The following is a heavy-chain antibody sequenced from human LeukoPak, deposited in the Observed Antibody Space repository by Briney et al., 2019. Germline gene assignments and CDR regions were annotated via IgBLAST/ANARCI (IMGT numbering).Heavy chain of an antibody. CDR3: AKQLGYCSDGSCYFPY. Sequence: GGSLRLSCAASGFTFSSSAMSWVRQAPGKGLEWVSAISNNGGYTYYADSVQGRFTISRDNSKSTLCLQMNSLRDEDTAVYYCAKQLGYCSDGSCYFPYWGQGTLVTVSS. V-gene: IGHV3-23*01. CDR2: ISNNGGYT. J-gene: IGHJ4*02. D-gene: IGHD2-15*01. CDR1: GFTFSSSA.